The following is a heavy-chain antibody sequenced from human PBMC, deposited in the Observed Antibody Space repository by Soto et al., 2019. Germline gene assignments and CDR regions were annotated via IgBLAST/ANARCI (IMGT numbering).Heavy chain of an antibody. CDR2: IKEDGSVK. J-gene: IGHJ3*02. Sequence: EVQLVESGGGLVQPGGSLRLSCVTSGGTFSNFWMHWVRQAPGKGLEWVANIKEDGSVKQYVDSVKGRYTISRDKTENSVFLQMNSLRGDDTAVYYCAGEVERSEVGSFDIWGHRTMVTVSS. V-gene: IGHV3-7*01. CDR1: GGTFSNFW. CDR3: AGEVERSEVGSFDI. D-gene: IGHD1-1*01.